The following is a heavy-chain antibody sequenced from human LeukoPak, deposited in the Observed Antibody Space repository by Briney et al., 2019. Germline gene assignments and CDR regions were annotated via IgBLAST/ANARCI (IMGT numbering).Heavy chain of an antibody. J-gene: IGHJ5*02. Sequence: SETLSPTCAADGGSFSGYYWCWSRQPPRKGLEWIGEINHSGSTNYNPSLKSRVTISVDTSKNQFSLKLSSVTAADTAVYYCARGLKQWLHNWFVPWGEGTLVTVSS. CDR2: INHSGST. V-gene: IGHV4-34*01. CDR1: GGSFSGYY. D-gene: IGHD6-19*01. CDR3: ARGLKQWLHNWFVP.